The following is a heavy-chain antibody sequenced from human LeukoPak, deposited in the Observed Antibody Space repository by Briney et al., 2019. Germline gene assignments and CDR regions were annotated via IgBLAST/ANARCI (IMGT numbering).Heavy chain of an antibody. CDR1: GGTFSSYA. Sequence: GASVKVSCKASGGTFSSYAISWVRQAPGQGLEWMGRIIPIFGTANYAQKFQERVTITRDMSTSTAYMELSSLRSEDTAVYYCAADRSRAFDIWGQGTMVTVSS. J-gene: IGHJ3*02. CDR2: IIPIFGTA. V-gene: IGHV1-69*05. CDR3: AADRSRAFDI.